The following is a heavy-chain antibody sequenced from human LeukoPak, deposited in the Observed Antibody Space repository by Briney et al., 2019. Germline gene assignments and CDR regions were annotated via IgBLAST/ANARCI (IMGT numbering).Heavy chain of an antibody. Sequence: PSETLSLTCTVSGGSISIYYWSWIRQPPGKGLEWIGYIYYSGSTNYNPSLKSRVTISVDTSKNQFSLKLSSVTAADTAVYYCAREGGSDSSGYYALSAFDIWGQGTMVTVSS. D-gene: IGHD3-22*01. CDR1: GGSISIYY. J-gene: IGHJ3*02. V-gene: IGHV4-59*01. CDR2: IYYSGST. CDR3: AREGGSDSSGYYALSAFDI.